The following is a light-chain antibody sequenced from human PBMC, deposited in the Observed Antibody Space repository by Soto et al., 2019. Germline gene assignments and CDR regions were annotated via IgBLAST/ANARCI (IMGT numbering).Light chain of an antibody. CDR2: DVS. CDR1: SIDVGGYNY. CDR3: SSYTRSSPYV. V-gene: IGLV2-14*01. J-gene: IGLJ1*01. Sequence: QAALTQPASVSGSPGQSITISCPGTSIDVGGYNYVFWYQQHPGKAPKLMIYDVSKRPAGVSNRFSGSKSGNTASLTISGLQAEDEADYYCSSYTRSSPYVFGTGTKVTVL.